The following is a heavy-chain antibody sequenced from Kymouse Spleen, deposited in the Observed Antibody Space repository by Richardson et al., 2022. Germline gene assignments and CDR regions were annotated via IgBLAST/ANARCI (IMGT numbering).Heavy chain of an antibody. J-gene: IGHJ4*02. CDR3: ARGNDYDILTGYSPPDY. Sequence: EVQLVESGGGLVQPGGSLRLSCAASGFTFSSYWMSWVRQAPGKGLEWVANIKQDGSEKYYVDSVKGRFTISRDNAKNSLYLQMNSLRAEDTAVYYCARGNDYDILTGYSPPDYWGQGTLVTVSS. D-gene: IGHD3-9*01. V-gene: IGHV3-7*01. CDR2: IKQDGSEK. CDR1: GFTFSSYW.